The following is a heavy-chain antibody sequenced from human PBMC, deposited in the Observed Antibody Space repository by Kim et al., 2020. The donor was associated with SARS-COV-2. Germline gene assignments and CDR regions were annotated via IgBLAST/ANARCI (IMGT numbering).Heavy chain of an antibody. D-gene: IGHD6-19*01. Sequence: SETLSLTCAVYGGSLSGYYWRWVRQPPGKGLEWIGEINHSGNTNYNPSLKSRVTISVDTSKNQFSLKLSAVTAADTAVYYCARGGDSGWYFDYWGQGTL. CDR1: GGSLSGYY. CDR2: INHSGNT. CDR3: ARGGDSGWYFDY. V-gene: IGHV4-34*01. J-gene: IGHJ4*02.